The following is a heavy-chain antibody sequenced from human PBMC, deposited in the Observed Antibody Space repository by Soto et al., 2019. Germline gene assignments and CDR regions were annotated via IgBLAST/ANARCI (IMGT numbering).Heavy chain of an antibody. CDR2: IYYSGST. Sequence: SETLSLTCTVSGGSISSYYWSWIRQPPGKGLEWIGYIYYSGSTNYNPSLKSRVTISVDTSKNQFSLKLSSVTAADTAVYYCARTVWGVQRLGYYYYYMDVWGKGTTVTVSS. J-gene: IGHJ6*03. V-gene: IGHV4-59*08. D-gene: IGHD6-13*01. CDR1: GGSISSYY. CDR3: ARTVWGVQRLGYYYYYMDV.